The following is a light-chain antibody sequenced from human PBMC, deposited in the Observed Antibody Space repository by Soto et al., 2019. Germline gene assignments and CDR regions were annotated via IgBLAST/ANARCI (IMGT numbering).Light chain of an antibody. Sequence: DIQMTQSPSSLSASVGDRVTITCRASQGFSNYLAWYQQKPGKVPKLLSYAASPLQSGVPSRFSGSGSGTDFTLTISSLQPEDVATYYCQKYNSAPRTFGPGTKLDIK. J-gene: IGKJ3*01. CDR3: QKYNSAPRT. V-gene: IGKV1-27*01. CDR1: QGFSNY. CDR2: AAS.